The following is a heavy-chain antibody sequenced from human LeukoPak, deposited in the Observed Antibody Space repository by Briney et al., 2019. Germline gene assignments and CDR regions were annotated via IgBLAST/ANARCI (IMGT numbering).Heavy chain of an antibody. J-gene: IGHJ4*02. V-gene: IGHV4-4*02. CDR2: IYHSGST. Sequence: SETLSLTCAVSGGSISSSNWWSWVRQPPGKGLEWIGEIYHSGSTNYNPSLKSRVTISVDKSKNQFSLKLSSVTAADTAVYYCARAYSGYDYYFDYWGQGTLVTVSS. CDR1: GGSISSSNW. CDR3: ARAYSGYDYYFDY. D-gene: IGHD5-12*01.